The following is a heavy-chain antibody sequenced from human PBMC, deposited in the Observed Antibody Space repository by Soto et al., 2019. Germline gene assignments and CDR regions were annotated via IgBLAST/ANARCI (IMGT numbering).Heavy chain of an antibody. CDR1: GYTFTGYY. CDR2: INPNSGVR. D-gene: IGHD6-19*01. V-gene: IGHV1-2*02. Sequence: QVQLVQSGAEVEKPGASVKVSCKASGYTFTGYYVHWVRQAPGQGLEWMGWINPNSGVRSYAHKFQGRVTMTRDTSISTAYMELSRLRSDDTAMYFCARGGEVAGTEWGQGTLVTVSS. J-gene: IGHJ4*02. CDR3: ARGGEVAGTE.